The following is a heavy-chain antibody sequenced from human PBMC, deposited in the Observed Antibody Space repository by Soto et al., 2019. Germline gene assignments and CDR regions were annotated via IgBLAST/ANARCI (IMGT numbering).Heavy chain of an antibody. CDR3: AVRGRWQQLRGAFDI. J-gene: IGHJ3*02. D-gene: IGHD3-16*01. CDR1: GGTFNNYS. V-gene: IGHV1-69*12. Sequence: QAQLVQSGAEVKKPGSSVKVSCKASGGTFNNYSLIWVRQAPGQGLEWMGRIIPIFGTTNYAQKFQGRVSLTADESTSTAFMDLSSLTSEDTAVYYCAVRGRWQQLRGAFDIWGQGTMVTVSS. CDR2: IIPIFGTT.